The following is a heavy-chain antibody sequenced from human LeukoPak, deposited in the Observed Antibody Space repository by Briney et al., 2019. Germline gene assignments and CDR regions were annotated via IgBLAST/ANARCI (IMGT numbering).Heavy chain of an antibody. CDR2: IKQDGSEE. V-gene: IGHV3-7*01. Sequence: PGGSLRLSCAASGFTFSSFWMSWVRQAPGKGLEWVANIKQDGSEEYYVDSVKGRFTVSGDKAKKSLYLQMNSLRVEDTAVYYCARDYKYVFDNWGQGTLVTVSS. J-gene: IGHJ4*02. D-gene: IGHD5-24*01. CDR1: GFTFSSFW. CDR3: ARDYKYVFDN.